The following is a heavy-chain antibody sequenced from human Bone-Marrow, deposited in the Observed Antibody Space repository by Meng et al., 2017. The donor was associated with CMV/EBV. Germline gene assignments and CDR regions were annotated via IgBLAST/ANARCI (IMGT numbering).Heavy chain of an antibody. CDR3: AKTIVVVNTLYYFDY. V-gene: IGHV3-23*03. J-gene: IGHJ4*02. Sequence: GESLKISCAASGFTFSSYAMSWVRQAPGKGLEWVSVIYSGGSSTYYADSVKGRSTISRDNSKNTLYLQMNSLRAEDTAVYYCAKTIVVVNTLYYFDYWGQGTLVTVSS. CDR2: IYSGGSST. CDR1: GFTFSSYA. D-gene: IGHD2-15*01.